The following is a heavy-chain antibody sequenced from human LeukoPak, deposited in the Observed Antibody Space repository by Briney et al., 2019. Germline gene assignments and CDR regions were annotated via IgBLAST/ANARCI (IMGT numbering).Heavy chain of an antibody. D-gene: IGHD1-20*01. CDR2: INHSGST. CDR1: GGSFSGYY. Sequence: PSETLSLTCAVYGGSFSGYYWSWIRQPPGKGLEWIGEINHSGSTNYNPSLKSRVTISVDTSKNQFSLKLSSVTAADTAVYSCATGITRNRLIDYWGQGTLVTVSS. J-gene: IGHJ4*02. V-gene: IGHV4-34*01. CDR3: ATGITRNRLIDY.